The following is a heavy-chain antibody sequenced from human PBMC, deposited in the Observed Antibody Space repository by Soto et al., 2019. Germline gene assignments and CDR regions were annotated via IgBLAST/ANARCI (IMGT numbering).Heavy chain of an antibody. CDR1: GYSLTSHD. V-gene: IGHV1-69*04. CDR2: IIPILGIA. D-gene: IGHD2-21*01. Sequence: SVKVSCKTSGYSLTSHDIDWVRQAPGQGLEWMGRIIPILGIANYAQKFQGRVTITADKSTITAYMELSSLRSEDTAVYYCARGPLWRHQPRNLFDPWSQRTLVTVSS. CDR3: ARGPLWRHQPRNLFDP. J-gene: IGHJ5*02.